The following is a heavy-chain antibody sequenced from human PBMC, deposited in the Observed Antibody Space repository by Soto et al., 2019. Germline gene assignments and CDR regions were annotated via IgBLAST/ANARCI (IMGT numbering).Heavy chain of an antibody. V-gene: IGHV4-31*03. D-gene: IGHD6-13*01. CDR3: ARGGIAAAAPPDY. Sequence: QVQLQESGPGLVKPSQTLSLTCTVSGGSISSGGYYWSWIRQHPGKGLEWIGSIYYSGSTYYNPSLKSRGTISVDTSKNQFSLKLSAVTAADTAVYYCARGGIAAAAPPDYWGQGTLVTVSS. J-gene: IGHJ4*02. CDR1: GGSISSGGYY. CDR2: IYYSGST.